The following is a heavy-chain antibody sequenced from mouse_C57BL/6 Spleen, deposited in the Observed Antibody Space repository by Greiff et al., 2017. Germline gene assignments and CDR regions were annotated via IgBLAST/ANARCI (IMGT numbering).Heavy chain of an antibody. CDR3: ARSSYPHAMDY. V-gene: IGHV1-85*01. D-gene: IGHD1-1*01. J-gene: IGHJ4*01. CDR1: GYTFTSYD. Sequence: QVQLQQSGPELVKPGASVKLSCKASGYTFTSYDINWVKQRPGQGLEWIGWIYPTDGSTTYNDTFNGKATLPVDTSSSTAYMELHSLASEESAVYFCARSSYPHAMDYWGQGTSVTVSS. CDR2: IYPTDGST.